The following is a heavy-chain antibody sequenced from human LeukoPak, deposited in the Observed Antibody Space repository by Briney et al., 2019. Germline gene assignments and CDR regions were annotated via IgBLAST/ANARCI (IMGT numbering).Heavy chain of an antibody. Sequence: ASVKVSCKASGYTFTSYGISWVRQAPGQGLEWMGWISAYNGNTNYAQKLQGRVTMITDTSTSTAYMELRSLRSDDTAVYYCARVKGSGYFWYYYYGMDVWGQGTTVTVSS. V-gene: IGHV1-18*01. CDR2: ISAYNGNT. J-gene: IGHJ6*02. CDR1: GYTFTSYG. CDR3: ARVKGSGYFWYYYYGMDV. D-gene: IGHD3-22*01.